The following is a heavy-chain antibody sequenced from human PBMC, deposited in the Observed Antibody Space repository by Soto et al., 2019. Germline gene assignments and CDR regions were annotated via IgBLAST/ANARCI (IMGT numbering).Heavy chain of an antibody. CDR1: GGSISSYY. J-gene: IGHJ6*03. CDR2: IYYSGST. CDR3: ARVPMVRGLYYYYYMDV. V-gene: IGHV4-59*01. D-gene: IGHD3-10*01. Sequence: QVQLQESGPGLVKPSETLSLTCTVSGGSISSYYWSWIRQPPGKGLEWIGYIYYSGSTNYNPSLKSRVTISVDTSKNQFSLKLSSVTAADTAVYYCARVPMVRGLYYYYYMDVWGKGTTVTVSS.